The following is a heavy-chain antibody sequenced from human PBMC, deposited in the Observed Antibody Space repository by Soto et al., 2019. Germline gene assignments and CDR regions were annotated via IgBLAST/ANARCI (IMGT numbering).Heavy chain of an antibody. CDR1: GFTFSSYA. V-gene: IGHV3-23*01. D-gene: IGHD2-2*01. CDR2: ISGSGGST. Sequence: EVPLLESGGGLVQPGGSLRLSCAASGFTFSSYAMSWVRQAPGKGLEWVSAISGSGGSTYYADSVKGRFTISRDNSKNTLYLQMNSLRAEDTAVYYCAKRDRVVPAAQPTFDYWGQGTLVTVSS. CDR3: AKRDRVVPAAQPTFDY. J-gene: IGHJ4*02.